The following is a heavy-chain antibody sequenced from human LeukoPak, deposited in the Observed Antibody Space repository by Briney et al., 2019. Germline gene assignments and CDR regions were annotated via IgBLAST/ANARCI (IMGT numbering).Heavy chain of an antibody. CDR3: ARDSPPTGTPGNLDY. J-gene: IGHJ4*02. V-gene: IGHV1-18*01. D-gene: IGHD1-1*01. CDR1: GYTFTSYG. Sequence: GASVKVSCKASGYTFTSYGISWVRQAPGQGLEWMGSISAYNGNTNYAQKLQGRVTMTTDTSTSTAYMELRSLRSDDTAVYYCARDSPPTGTPGNLDYWGQGTLVTVSS. CDR2: ISAYNGNT.